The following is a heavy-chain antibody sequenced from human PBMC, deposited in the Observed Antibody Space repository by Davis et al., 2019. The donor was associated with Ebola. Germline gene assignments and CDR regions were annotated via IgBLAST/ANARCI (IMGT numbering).Heavy chain of an antibody. CDR3: ARTRDGYTYYYYYGMDV. D-gene: IGHD5-24*01. V-gene: IGHV2-70*01. CDR1: GGSISSGGYS. CDR2: IDWNDDK. Sequence: TLSLTCAVSGGSISSGGYSWSWIRQPPGKALEWLALIDWNDDKYYNTSLKPRLTVSKDTSKNQVVLTMTNMDPVDTATYYCARTRDGYTYYYYYGMDVWGKGTTVTVSS. J-gene: IGHJ6*04.